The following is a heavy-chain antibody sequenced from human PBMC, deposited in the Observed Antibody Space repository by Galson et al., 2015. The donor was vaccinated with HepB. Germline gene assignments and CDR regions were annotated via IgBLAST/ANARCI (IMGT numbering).Heavy chain of an antibody. D-gene: IGHD3-10*01. CDR2: ISYDGGKE. Sequence: SLRLSCAASGFRFRSDGMHWVRQAPGKGLEWVAGISYDGGKEHYAGSVKGRFTISRDNSKDTLYLLMNSLRAEDTAVYFCAKGGRSYLSDDVFYPGFDDWGQGTLVTVSS. CDR1: GFRFRSDG. CDR3: AKGGRSYLSDDVFYPGFDD. V-gene: IGHV3-30*18. J-gene: IGHJ4*02.